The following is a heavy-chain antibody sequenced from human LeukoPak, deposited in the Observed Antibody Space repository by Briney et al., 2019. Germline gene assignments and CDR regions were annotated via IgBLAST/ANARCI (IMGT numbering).Heavy chain of an antibody. V-gene: IGHV3-30*18. CDR1: GFTFSNFG. D-gene: IGHD3-16*02. Sequence: GGSLRLSCAASGFTFSNFGMHWVRQAPGQGLEWVAVISYDGSNKYYADSVKGRFAISRDNSKNTLYLQMNSLRAEDTAVYYCAKASVYVYYGMDVWGQGTTVTVSS. CDR3: AKASVYVYYGMDV. J-gene: IGHJ6*02. CDR2: ISYDGSNK.